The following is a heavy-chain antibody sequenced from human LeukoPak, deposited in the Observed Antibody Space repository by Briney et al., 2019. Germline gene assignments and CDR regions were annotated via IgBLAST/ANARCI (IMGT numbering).Heavy chain of an antibody. D-gene: IGHD6-13*01. CDR3: ARGGARQQLVENYFDY. J-gene: IGHJ4*02. Sequence: GGSLRLSCVASGFSISTYWMSWARQVPGKGLEWVGVIKQDGSETYYVDSVKGRFTVSRDNSKNTLYLQMNSLRAEDTAVYYCARGGARQQLVENYFDYWGQGTLVTVSS. CDR2: IKQDGSET. V-gene: IGHV3-7*05. CDR1: GFSISTYW.